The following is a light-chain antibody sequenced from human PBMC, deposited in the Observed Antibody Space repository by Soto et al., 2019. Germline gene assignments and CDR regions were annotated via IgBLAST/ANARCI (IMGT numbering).Light chain of an antibody. CDR2: GAS. CDR1: QSVTSSY. J-gene: IGKJ1*01. Sequence: EIVLTQSPGTLPLSPGERATLSCRASQSVTSSYLAWYQQKPGQAPRLLIYGASSRATGIPDRFSGSGSGTDFTLTTSSLDPEHFAVYYCQQYGSSPWTFGQGTTVEI. V-gene: IGKV3-20*01. CDR3: QQYGSSPWT.